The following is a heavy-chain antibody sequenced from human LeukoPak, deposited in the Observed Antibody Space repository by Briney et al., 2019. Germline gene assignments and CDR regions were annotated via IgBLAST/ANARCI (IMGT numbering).Heavy chain of an antibody. CDR2: ISAYNGNT. J-gene: IGHJ6*03. CDR1: GGTFSSYA. Sequence: ASVKVSCKASGGTFSSYAISWVRQAPGQGLEWMGWISAYNGNTNYAQKLQGRVTMTTDTSTSTAYMELRSLRSDDAAVYYCASGYDILTGWYYYMDVWGKGTTVTVSS. V-gene: IGHV1-18*01. D-gene: IGHD3-9*01. CDR3: ASGYDILTGWYYYMDV.